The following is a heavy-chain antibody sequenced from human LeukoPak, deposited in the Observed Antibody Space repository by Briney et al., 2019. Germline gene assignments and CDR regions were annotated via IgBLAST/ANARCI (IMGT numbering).Heavy chain of an antibody. CDR3: ARDPSPYSSSPDY. CDR2: IKEDGSED. J-gene: IGHJ4*02. CDR1: GFTFSRAW. Sequence: PGGSLRLSCAASGFTFSRAWMSWVRQAPGKGLEWVANIKEDGSEDYYADSVKGRFAISKDNAKNSLYLQMNNLRAEDTAMYYCARDPSPYSSSPDYWGQGTLVTVSS. V-gene: IGHV3-7*01. D-gene: IGHD6-13*01.